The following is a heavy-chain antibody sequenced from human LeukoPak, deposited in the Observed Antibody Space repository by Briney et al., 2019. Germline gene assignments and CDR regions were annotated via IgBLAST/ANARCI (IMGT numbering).Heavy chain of an antibody. V-gene: IGHV4-34*01. J-gene: IGHJ3*02. CDR1: GGSFSGYY. D-gene: IGHD3-22*01. Sequence: TSETLSLTCAVYGGSFSGYYWSWIRQPPGKGLEWIGEINHSGSTNYNPSLKSRVTMSVDTSKNQFSLKLSSVTAADTAVYYCARFKGVATMIVQAFDIWGQGTMVTVSS. CDR2: INHSGST. CDR3: ARFKGVATMIVQAFDI.